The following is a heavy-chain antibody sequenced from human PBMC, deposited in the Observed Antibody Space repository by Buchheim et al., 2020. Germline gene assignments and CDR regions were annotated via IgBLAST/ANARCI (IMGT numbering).Heavy chain of an antibody. CDR2: IKSKGGGGTA. J-gene: IGHJ4*02. CDR1: GFTFSDAY. CDR3: CWPSRWELREGADY. Sequence: EVQLVESGGDLVKPGGSLRLSCAASGFTFSDAYMCWVRQAPGKGLEWVGRIKSKGGGGTADYAAPVKGRFTISRDDSKNMVYLQMNSLKTEDTAVYYCCWPSRWELREGADYWGQGTL. D-gene: IGHD1-26*01. V-gene: IGHV3-15*01.